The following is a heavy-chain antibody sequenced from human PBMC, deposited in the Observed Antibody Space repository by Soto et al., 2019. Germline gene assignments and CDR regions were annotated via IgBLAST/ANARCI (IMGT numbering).Heavy chain of an antibody. Sequence: VSSVKVSCKASGYTFTTYAMHWVRQAPGQRLEWMGWINAGNGKTKYSQKFQGRVTITRDTSATTAYMELRSLRSDDTAVYYCAGGSSGRNFDYWGQGTLVTVSS. D-gene: IGHD6-19*01. J-gene: IGHJ4*02. V-gene: IGHV1-3*01. CDR1: GYTFTTYA. CDR3: AGGSSGRNFDY. CDR2: INAGNGKT.